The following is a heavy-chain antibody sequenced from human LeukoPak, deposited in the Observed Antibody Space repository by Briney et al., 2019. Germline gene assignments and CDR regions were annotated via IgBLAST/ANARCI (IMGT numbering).Heavy chain of an antibody. Sequence: PSETLSLTCTVSGDSMRSYFWSWIRQPPGKGQEWIGYIYYSGAINYNPSLKSRATFSEDTSKNHFSLSLSAVTAADTAVYYCASPGPYYSETSGYLVFWGQGILVTVSS. CDR3: ASPGPYYSETSGYLVF. D-gene: IGHD3-22*01. V-gene: IGHV4-59*01. CDR1: GDSMRSYF. CDR2: IYYSGAI. J-gene: IGHJ4*02.